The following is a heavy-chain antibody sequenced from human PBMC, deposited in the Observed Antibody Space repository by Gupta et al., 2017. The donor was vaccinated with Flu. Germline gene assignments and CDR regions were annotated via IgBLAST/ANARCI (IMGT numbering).Heavy chain of an antibody. CDR1: GFTFGPYS. J-gene: IGHJ6*02. CDR3: ARVLYRMSGTPVPYYYSGMDV. Sequence: EVQLVESGGGLVKPGGSLRLSCAASGFTFGPYSINWVRQAPGKGLEWVSSISSSTDYIDYADAVKGRFTISRDNAKYSVYLQMHSLRVEDTAVYFCARVLYRMSGTPVPYYYSGMDVWGQGTTVTVSS. CDR2: ISSSTDYI. V-gene: IGHV3-21*06. D-gene: IGHD1-7*01.